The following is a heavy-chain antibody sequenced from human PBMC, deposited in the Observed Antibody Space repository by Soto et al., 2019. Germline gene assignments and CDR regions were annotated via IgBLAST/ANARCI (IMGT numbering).Heavy chain of an antibody. Sequence: ASVKVSCKASGGTFSSYAISWVRQAPGQGLEWMGGIIPIFGTANYAQKFQGRVTITADESTSTAYMELSSLRSEDTAVYYCARGQIGYCSGGSCYHAFEIWGQGTMVTVSS. CDR2: IIPIFGTA. J-gene: IGHJ3*02. CDR1: GGTFSSYA. V-gene: IGHV1-69*13. CDR3: ARGQIGYCSGGSCYHAFEI. D-gene: IGHD2-15*01.